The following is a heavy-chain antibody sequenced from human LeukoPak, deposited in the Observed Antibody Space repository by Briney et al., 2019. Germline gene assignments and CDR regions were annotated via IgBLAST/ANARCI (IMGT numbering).Heavy chain of an antibody. CDR2: IKQDGSEK. J-gene: IGHJ4*02. CDR1: VFTFSSYW. Sequence: PGGSLRLTCAGSVFTFSSYWMSWVGQAPGKGVAWVANIKQDGSEKYYVDSVKGRLTISRDNAKNSLYLQMNSLRAEDTAVYYCARDPPVTIFGVVTTLPWGQGTLVTVSS. V-gene: IGHV3-7*01. CDR3: ARDPPVTIFGVVTTLP. D-gene: IGHD3-3*01.